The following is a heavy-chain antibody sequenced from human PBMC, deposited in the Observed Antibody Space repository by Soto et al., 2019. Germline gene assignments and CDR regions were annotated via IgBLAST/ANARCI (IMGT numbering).Heavy chain of an antibody. J-gene: IGHJ4*02. Sequence: QVQLVQSGAEVKKPGASVKVSCRASGYTFTSYYMHWVRQAPGQGLEWLGIIKPSDGDTSHAQKFQGRVTMTRDTSTNTVHMELSSLTSEDTAVYYCASPGYGGYGFDYWGQGTLVTVSS. CDR1: GYTFTSYY. V-gene: IGHV1-46*03. CDR3: ASPGYGGYGFDY. D-gene: IGHD5-12*01. CDR2: IKPSDGDT.